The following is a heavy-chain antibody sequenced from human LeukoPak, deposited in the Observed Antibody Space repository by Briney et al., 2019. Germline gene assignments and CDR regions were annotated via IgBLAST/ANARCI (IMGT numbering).Heavy chain of an antibody. V-gene: IGHV1-2*02. CDR2: INPNSGGT. CDR1: GYTFTGYY. Sequence: ASVKVSCKASGYTFTGYYIHWVRQAPGQGLEWMGWINPNSGGTNYAQKFQGRVTMTRDTSISTAYMELSRLRSDDTAVYYCARIGGLDTAMVTDYWGQGTLVTVSS. J-gene: IGHJ4*02. D-gene: IGHD5-18*01. CDR3: ARIGGLDTAMVTDY.